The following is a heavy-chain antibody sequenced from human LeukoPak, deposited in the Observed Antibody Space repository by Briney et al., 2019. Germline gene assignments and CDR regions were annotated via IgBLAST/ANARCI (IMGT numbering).Heavy chain of an antibody. CDR1: GGSFSGYY. Sequence: SETLSLTCAVYGGSFSGYYWSWIRQPPGKGLEWIGSIYYSGSTYYNPSLKSRVTISVDTSKNQFSLKLSSVTAADTAVYYCATGYSQGNYYYYYMDVWGKGTTVTISS. V-gene: IGHV4-34*01. D-gene: IGHD5-18*01. J-gene: IGHJ6*03. CDR2: IYYSGST. CDR3: ATGYSQGNYYYYYMDV.